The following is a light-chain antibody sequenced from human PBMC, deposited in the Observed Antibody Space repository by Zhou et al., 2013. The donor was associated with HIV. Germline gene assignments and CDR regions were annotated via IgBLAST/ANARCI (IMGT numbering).Light chain of an antibody. CDR1: HYISTY. CDR2: GAS. Sequence: AIQMTQSPSSFSASTGDTVSITCRASHYISTYLAWYQQKPGKAPELLIYGASSLQTGVPSRFSGSGSGTDFSLTINYLQSEDFATYFCQHYYTFPNTFGQGTKLEIK. V-gene: IGKV1-8*01. J-gene: IGKJ2*01. CDR3: QHYYTFPNT.